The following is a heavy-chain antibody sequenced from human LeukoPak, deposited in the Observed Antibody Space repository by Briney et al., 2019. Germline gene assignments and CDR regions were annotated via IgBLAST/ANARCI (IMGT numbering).Heavy chain of an antibody. CDR1: GFTFGGFW. D-gene: IGHD1-26*01. CDR3: ARGGWEPYFDY. CDR2: IRQDGSAE. V-gene: IGHV3-7*03. Sequence: GGSLRLSCAASGFTFGGFWMSWVRQAPGKGLEWVANIRQDGSAEYYVDSVKGRFTISRDNAKNSLYLQMNSLRAEDTAVYYCARGGWEPYFDYWGQGTLVTVSS. J-gene: IGHJ4*02.